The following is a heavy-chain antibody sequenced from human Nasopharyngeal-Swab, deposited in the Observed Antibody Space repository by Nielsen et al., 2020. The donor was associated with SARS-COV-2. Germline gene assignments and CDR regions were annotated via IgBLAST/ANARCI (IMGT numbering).Heavy chain of an antibody. J-gene: IGHJ6*02. V-gene: IGHV3-15*01. CDR1: GFTFSNAW. CDR2: IKSKTDGGTT. D-gene: IGHD4-11*01. Sequence: GESLKISCAVSGFTFSNAWMSWVRQAPGKGLEWVGRIKSKTDGGTTEYTAPVKGRFTISRDDSKNTLYLQMISLKTDDTAVYYCTTEDYRYYYGTDVWGQGTTVTVSS. CDR3: TTEDYRYYYGTDV.